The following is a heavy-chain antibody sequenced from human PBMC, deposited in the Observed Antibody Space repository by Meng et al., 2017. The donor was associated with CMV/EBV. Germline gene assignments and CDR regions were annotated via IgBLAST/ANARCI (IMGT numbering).Heavy chain of an antibody. CDR2: IYSGGST. Sequence: GESLKISCAASGFTVSSNYMSWVRQAPGQGLEWVSVIYSGGSTYYADSVKGRFTISRDNSKNTLYLQMNSLRAEDTAVYYCARGEVYYDFWSGYYYYFDYWGQGTLVTVSS. J-gene: IGHJ4*02. CDR3: ARGEVYYDFWSGYYYYFDY. D-gene: IGHD3-3*01. V-gene: IGHV3-66*02. CDR1: GFTVSSNY.